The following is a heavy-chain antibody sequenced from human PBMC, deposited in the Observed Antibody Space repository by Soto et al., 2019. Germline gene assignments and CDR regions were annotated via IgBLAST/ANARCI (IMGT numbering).Heavy chain of an antibody. CDR3: VKSMVRGVMGGMDV. CDR2: ISSNGGST. D-gene: IGHD3-10*01. CDR1: GFTFSSYA. V-gene: IGHV3-64D*06. Sequence: GSLRLSCSASGFTFSSYAMQRFRQAAGKGLEYVSAISSNGGSTYYADSVKGRFTISRDNSKNTLYLQMSSLRAEDTAVYYCVKSMVRGVMGGMDVWGQGTTVTVYS. J-gene: IGHJ6*02.